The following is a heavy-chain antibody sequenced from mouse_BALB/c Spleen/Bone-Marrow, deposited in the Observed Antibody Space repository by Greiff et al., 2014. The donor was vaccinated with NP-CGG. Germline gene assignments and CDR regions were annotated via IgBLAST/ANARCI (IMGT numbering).Heavy chain of an antibody. D-gene: IGHD1-1*01. CDR3: ASYFYYAMDY. J-gene: IGHJ4*01. CDR2: ISYDGSN. V-gene: IGHV3-6*02. Sequence: VQLKQSGPGLVKPSQSLPLTCSVTGYSITSGYYWNWIRRFPGNKLEWMGYISYDGSNNYNPSLKNRISITRDTSKNQFFLKLNSVTTEDTATYYCASYFYYAMDYWGQGTSVTVSS. CDR1: GYSITSGYY.